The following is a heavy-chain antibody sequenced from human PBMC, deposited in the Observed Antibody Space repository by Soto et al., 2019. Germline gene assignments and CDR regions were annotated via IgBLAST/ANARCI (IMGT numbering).Heavy chain of an antibody. Sequence: ASVKVSCKASGYTFTKYYVLWVRQAPGRGREWVGRINPNTGGTNYAQKFQDRVTMTRDTSITTAYMELSRLRSDDTAVYYCARQLAYCGGDCYTEPIDYWGQGTQVTVSS. D-gene: IGHD2-21*02. V-gene: IGHV1-2*06. CDR1: GYTFTKYY. CDR3: ARQLAYCGGDCYTEPIDY. J-gene: IGHJ4*02. CDR2: INPNTGGT.